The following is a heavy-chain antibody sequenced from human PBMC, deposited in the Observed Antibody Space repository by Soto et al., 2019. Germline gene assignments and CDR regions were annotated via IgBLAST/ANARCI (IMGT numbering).Heavy chain of an antibody. V-gene: IGHV3-30*04. CDR2: ISYDGSNK. J-gene: IGHJ4*02. D-gene: IGHD3-22*01. Sequence: QVQLVESGGGVVQPGRSQRLTCAASGFTFSSYAMHWVRQAPGKGLEWLAFISYDGSNKYYADPVKGRFTISRDNSKNTVYLQMNSSSVEDTAVYYCARDLSRGITMIGLDLHYWGQGILVTVSS. CDR1: GFTFSSYA. CDR3: ARDLSRGITMIGLDLHY.